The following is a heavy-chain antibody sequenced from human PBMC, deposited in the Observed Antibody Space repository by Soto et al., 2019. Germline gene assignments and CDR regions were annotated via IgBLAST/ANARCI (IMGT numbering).Heavy chain of an antibody. D-gene: IGHD1-20*01. CDR1: GFTLSSYG. CDR2: IKQDGSEK. CDR3: AREEVYLGY. V-gene: IGHV3-7*01. Sequence: EVQLVESGGGLVQPGGSLRLSCAASGFTLSSYGMSWVRQAPGKGLEWVANIKQDGSEKYYVDSVKGRFTISRDNDKNSLYLQMNSLRAEDTAVYYCAREEVYLGYWGQGPLVTVS. J-gene: IGHJ4*02.